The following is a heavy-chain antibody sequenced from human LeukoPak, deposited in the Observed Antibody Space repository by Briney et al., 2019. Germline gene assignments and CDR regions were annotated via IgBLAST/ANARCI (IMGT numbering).Heavy chain of an antibody. CDR2: INPNSGGT. CDR3: AREARYCSSTSCSLNWFDP. J-gene: IGHJ5*02. CDR1: GYTFTGYY. D-gene: IGHD2-2*01. V-gene: IGHV1-2*02. Sequence: ASVKVSCKASGYTFTGYYMHWVRQAPGQGLEWMGWINPNSGGTNYAQKFQGRVTMTRATSISTAYMELSRLRSDDTAVYYCAREARYCSSTSCSLNWFDPWGQGTLVTVSS.